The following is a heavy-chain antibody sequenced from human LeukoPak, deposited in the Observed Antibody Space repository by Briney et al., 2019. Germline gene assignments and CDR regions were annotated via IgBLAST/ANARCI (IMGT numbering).Heavy chain of an antibody. J-gene: IGHJ4*02. CDR1: GFTFDDYG. V-gene: IGHV3-30*18. D-gene: IGHD1-7*01. Sequence: GGSLRLSCAASGFTFDDYGMHWVRQAPGKGLEWVAVISYDGSNKYYADSVKGRFTISRDDSKNTLYLQMNSLRAEDTAVYYCAKDIKRYNWNFPLDYWGQGTLVTVSS. CDR2: ISYDGSNK. CDR3: AKDIKRYNWNFPLDY.